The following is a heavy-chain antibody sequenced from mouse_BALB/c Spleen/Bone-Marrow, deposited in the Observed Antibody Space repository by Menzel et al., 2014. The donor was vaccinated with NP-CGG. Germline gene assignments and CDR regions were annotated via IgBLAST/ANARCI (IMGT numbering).Heavy chain of an antibody. Sequence: EXHLVESGGGLVQPKGTXXLXXXASXXTXNTXXXXWXRQAPGKGLEWVARIRSKSNKYATYYADSVKDRFTISRDNSQSXLXXXXXXLKAEXTXXXXXVRHDGYYAMDYWGQGXSVTVSS. CDR1: XXTXNTXX. D-gene: IGHD2-3*01. V-gene: IGHV10-1*02. CDR3: VRHDGYYAMDY. J-gene: IGHJ4*01. CDR2: IRSKSNKYAT.